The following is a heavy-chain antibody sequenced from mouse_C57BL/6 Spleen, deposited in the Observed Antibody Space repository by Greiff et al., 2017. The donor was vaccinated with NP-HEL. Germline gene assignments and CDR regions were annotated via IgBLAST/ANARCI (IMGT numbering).Heavy chain of an antibody. Sequence: VQLQQSGAELVKPGASVKMSCKASGYTFTTYPIEWMKQNHGKSLEWIGNFHPYNDDTKYNEKFKGKATLTVDKSSSTVYLELSRLTSDDSAVYYCARGLRRGAYFDYWGQGTTLTVSS. D-gene: IGHD2-4*01. J-gene: IGHJ2*01. CDR1: GYTFTTYP. V-gene: IGHV1-47*01. CDR3: ARGLRRGAYFDY. CDR2: FHPYNDDT.